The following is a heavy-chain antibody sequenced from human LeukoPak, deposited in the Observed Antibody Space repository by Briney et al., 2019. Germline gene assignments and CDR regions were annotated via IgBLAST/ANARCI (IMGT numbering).Heavy chain of an antibody. Sequence: GGSLRLSCAASGFTFSSYGMHWVRQAPGKGLEWVAFIRYDGGNKYYADSVKGRFTISRDNSKNTLYLQMNSLRAEDTAVYYCAKEGFDPWGQGTLVTVSS. CDR2: IRYDGGNK. V-gene: IGHV3-30*02. J-gene: IGHJ5*02. CDR3: AKEGFDP. CDR1: GFTFSSYG.